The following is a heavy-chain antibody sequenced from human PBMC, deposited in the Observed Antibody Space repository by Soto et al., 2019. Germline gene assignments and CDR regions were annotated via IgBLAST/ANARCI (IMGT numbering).Heavy chain of an antibody. Sequence: ASETLSLTCTVSGGSISSSSYYWGWIRQPPGKGLEWIGSIYYSGSTYYNPSLKSRVTISVDTSKNQFSLKLSSVTAADTAVYYCARQLDDILTGYYSGGNNWFDPWGQGTLVTVSS. CDR2: IYYSGST. CDR1: GGSISSSSYY. V-gene: IGHV4-39*01. J-gene: IGHJ5*02. CDR3: ARQLDDILTGYYSGGNNWFDP. D-gene: IGHD3-9*01.